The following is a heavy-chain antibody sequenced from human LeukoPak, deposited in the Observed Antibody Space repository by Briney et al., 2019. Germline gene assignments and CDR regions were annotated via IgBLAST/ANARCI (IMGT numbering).Heavy chain of an antibody. Sequence: GGSLRLSCAASRFTFSTYWMSWVRQAPGKGLEWVANIKQDGSEKYYMDSVKGRFTISRDNAKNSLYLQMSSLRAEDTAVYYCARGPRITMARGLTPYYYYMDVWGKGTTVTVSS. CDR2: IKQDGSEK. D-gene: IGHD3-10*01. CDR1: RFTFSTYW. V-gene: IGHV3-7*01. J-gene: IGHJ6*03. CDR3: ARGPRITMARGLTPYYYYMDV.